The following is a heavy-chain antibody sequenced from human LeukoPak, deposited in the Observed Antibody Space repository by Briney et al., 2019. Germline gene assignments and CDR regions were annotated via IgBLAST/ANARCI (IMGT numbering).Heavy chain of an antibody. V-gene: IGHV1-24*01. CDR3: AIAQNWKAAWFDP. J-gene: IGHJ5*02. Sequence: ASAKVSCKVSGYTLTELAIHWVRQAPGKGLEGRGGVNPEDGETIYSQKFQGRVTMTEATPIDTTYMEVSSLRSEDTAVYFCAIAQNWKAAWFDPWGQGTLVTASS. CDR2: VNPEDGET. CDR1: GYTLTELA. D-gene: IGHD1-1*01.